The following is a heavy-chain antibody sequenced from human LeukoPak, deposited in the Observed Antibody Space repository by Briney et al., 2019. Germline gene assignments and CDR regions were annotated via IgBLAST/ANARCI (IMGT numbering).Heavy chain of an antibody. V-gene: IGHV1-2*02. J-gene: IGHJ6*03. CDR3: ARSAEHCNNGVCFTDYYMDV. CDR2: INPNSGDT. D-gene: IGHD2-8*01. CDR1: GYTFTDYY. Sequence: ASVKVSCKAAGYTFTDYYMHWVRQAPGQGLEWMGWINPNSGDTNYAQKFQGRVTMTRDTSISTAYMELSSLTSDDTAVYFCARSAEHCNNGVCFTDYYMDVWGKGTTVTVSS.